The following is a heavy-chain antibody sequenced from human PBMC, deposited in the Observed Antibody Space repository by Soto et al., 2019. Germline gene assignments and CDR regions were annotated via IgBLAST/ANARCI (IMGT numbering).Heavy chain of an antibody. Sequence: GGSLRLSCAASGFTFSSYGMHWVRQAPGKGLEWVAVIWYDGSNKYYADSVKGRFTISRDNSKNTLYLQMNSLRAEDTAVYYCARDFQIPAAIYYYYGMDVWGQGTTVTVS. D-gene: IGHD2-2*01. CDR2: IWYDGSNK. J-gene: IGHJ6*02. CDR3: ARDFQIPAAIYYYYGMDV. V-gene: IGHV3-33*01. CDR1: GFTFSSYG.